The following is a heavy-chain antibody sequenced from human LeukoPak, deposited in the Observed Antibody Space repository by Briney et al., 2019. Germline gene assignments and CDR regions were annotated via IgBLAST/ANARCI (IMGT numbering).Heavy chain of an antibody. Sequence: ASVKVSCKASGYTFTSYGISWVRQAPGQGLEWMGWISAYNGNTNYAQKLQGRVTMTTDTSTSTAYMELRSLRSDDTAVYYCASVVVVPAAKTHGDYWGQGTLVTVSS. V-gene: IGHV1-18*01. CDR3: ASVVVVPAAKTHGDY. CDR2: ISAYNGNT. D-gene: IGHD2-2*01. CDR1: GYTFTSYG. J-gene: IGHJ4*02.